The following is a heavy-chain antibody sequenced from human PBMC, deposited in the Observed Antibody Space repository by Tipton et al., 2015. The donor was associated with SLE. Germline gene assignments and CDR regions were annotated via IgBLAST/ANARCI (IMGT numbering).Heavy chain of an antibody. CDR1: GFTFSSYE. D-gene: IGHD2-2*01. Sequence: SLRLSCAASGFTFSSYEMNWVRQAPGKGLEWVSGISGSGGSTYYADSVKGRLTISRDNSKNTLYLQMNSLRAEDTAVYYCSRVRSEYCSSTSCSHDAFDIWGQGTMVTVSS. V-gene: IGHV3-23*01. CDR2: ISGSGGST. J-gene: IGHJ3*02. CDR3: SRVRSEYCSSTSCSHDAFDI.